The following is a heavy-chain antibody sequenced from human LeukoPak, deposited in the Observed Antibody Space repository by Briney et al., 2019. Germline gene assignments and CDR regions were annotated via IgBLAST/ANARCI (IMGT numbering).Heavy chain of an antibody. Sequence: SETLSLTCTVSGGSISSGDYYWTWIRQHPGKGLEWIGYIYYSGSTNFNPSLKSRVTISVDTSKNQFSLKLNSVTAADTAVYYCARGARDFWCASYSMHYFDYWGQGTLVTVSS. V-gene: IGHV4-61*08. D-gene: IGHD3-3*01. CDR2: IYYSGST. CDR1: GGSISSGDYY. CDR3: ARGARDFWCASYSMHYFDY. J-gene: IGHJ4*02.